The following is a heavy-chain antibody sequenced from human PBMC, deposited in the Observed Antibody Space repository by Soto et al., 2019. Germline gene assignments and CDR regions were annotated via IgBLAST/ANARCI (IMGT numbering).Heavy chain of an antibody. Sequence: TLSITCSVSGGSITSGAYYWNWIRQHPGKGLEWIAYIHYSGRTYYNPSLKSRVTISVDTSNNQFSLKLSSVTAADTAVYYCARYYFDSSGYSNWFDPWGQGTLVTVSS. J-gene: IGHJ5*02. CDR2: IHYSGRT. D-gene: IGHD3-22*01. CDR3: ARYYFDSSGYSNWFDP. CDR1: GGSITSGAYY. V-gene: IGHV4-31*03.